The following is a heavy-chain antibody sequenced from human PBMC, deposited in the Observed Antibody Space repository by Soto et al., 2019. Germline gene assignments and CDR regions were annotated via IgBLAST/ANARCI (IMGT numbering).Heavy chain of an antibody. CDR1: GFTFTSSA. CDR2: IVVGSGNT. J-gene: IGHJ6*02. D-gene: IGHD4-17*01. Sequence: ASVKVSCKASGFTFTSSAVQWVRQARGQRLEWIGWIVVGSGNTNYAQKFQERVTITRDMSTSTAYMELSSLRSEDTAVYYCAADPLYGDGMDAWGQGTTVTVSS. V-gene: IGHV1-58*01. CDR3: AADPLYGDGMDA.